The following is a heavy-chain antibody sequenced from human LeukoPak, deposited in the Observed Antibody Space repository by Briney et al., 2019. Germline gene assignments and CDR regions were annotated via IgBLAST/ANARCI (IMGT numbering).Heavy chain of an antibody. D-gene: IGHD5-18*01. CDR3: AREKDTAMVTYYFDY. CDR2: ISSSSSYI. CDR1: GFTFSSYS. Sequence: GGSLRLSCAASGFTFSSYSMNWVRQAPGKGLEWVSSISSSSSYIYYADSVKGRFTISRDNAKNSLYLQVNSLRAEDTAVYYCAREKDTAMVTYYFDYWGQGTLVTVSS. V-gene: IGHV3-21*01. J-gene: IGHJ4*02.